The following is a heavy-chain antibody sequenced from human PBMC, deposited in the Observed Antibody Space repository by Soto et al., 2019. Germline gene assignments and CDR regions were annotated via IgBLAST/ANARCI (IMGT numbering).Heavy chain of an antibody. CDR2: INHSGST. D-gene: IGHD6-6*01. CDR3: ARGWSSSDGIFDY. J-gene: IGHJ4*02. CDR1: GGSFSGYY. Sequence: SETLSLTCAVYGGSFSGYYWSWIRQPPGKGLEWIGEINHSGSTNYNPSLKSRVTISGDTSKNQFSLKLSSVTAADTAVYYCARGWSSSDGIFDYWGQGTLVTVSS. V-gene: IGHV4-34*01.